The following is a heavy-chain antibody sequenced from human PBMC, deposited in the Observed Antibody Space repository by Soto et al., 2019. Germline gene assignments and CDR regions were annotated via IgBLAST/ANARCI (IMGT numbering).Heavy chain of an antibody. J-gene: IGHJ4*02. V-gene: IGHV3-23*01. CDR1: GFSFSSYA. Sequence: EVQLLESGGGLVQPGESLRLSCAASGFSFSSYAMNWVRQAPGKGLEWVSTIGASGSNTYYADSVKGRFTISRDNSNNMLYLQMNSLRVGDMALFYCAKDMGRIAVGQDYWGRGALVTVSP. D-gene: IGHD6-19*01. CDR2: IGASGSNT. CDR3: AKDMGRIAVGQDY.